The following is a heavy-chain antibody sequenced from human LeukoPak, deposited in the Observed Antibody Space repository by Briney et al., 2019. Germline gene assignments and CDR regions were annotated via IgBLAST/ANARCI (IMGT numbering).Heavy chain of an antibody. Sequence: AGGSLRLSCAASGFTFTGYEMNWVRQAPGKGLEWVSSISSSSSYIYYADSVKGRFTISRDNAKNSLYLQMNSLRAEDTAVYYCARDQSPIVVVPASPIDYWGQGTLVTVSS. CDR3: ARDQSPIVVVPASPIDY. CDR2: ISSSSSYI. J-gene: IGHJ4*02. V-gene: IGHV3-21*01. CDR1: GFTFTGYE. D-gene: IGHD2-2*01.